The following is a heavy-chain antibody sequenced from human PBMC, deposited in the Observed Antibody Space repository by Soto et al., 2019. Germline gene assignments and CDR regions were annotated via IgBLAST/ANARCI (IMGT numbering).Heavy chain of an antibody. Sequence: GGSLRLSCAASGFTFDDYAMHWVRQAPGKGLEWVSGISWNSGSIGYADSVKGRFTISRDNAKNSLYLQMNSLRAEDTALYYCAKGLAGYGDFLVDYWGQGTLVTVSS. CDR2: ISWNSGSI. V-gene: IGHV3-9*01. CDR3: AKGLAGYGDFLVDY. CDR1: GFTFDDYA. J-gene: IGHJ4*02. D-gene: IGHD4-17*01.